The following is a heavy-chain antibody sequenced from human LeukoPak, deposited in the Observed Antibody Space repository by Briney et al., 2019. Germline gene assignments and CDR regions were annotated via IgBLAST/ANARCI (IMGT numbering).Heavy chain of an antibody. Sequence: PGGSLRLSCAASGFTFSSYSMNWVRQAPGKGLEWVSSISSSSSYIYYADSVKGRFTISRDNAKNSLRLQMNSLRAEDTAVYYCARDQMRPNYDFWSGPWGRAYYFDYWGQGTLVTVSS. CDR2: ISSSSSYI. V-gene: IGHV3-21*01. CDR1: GFTFSSYS. CDR3: ARDQMRPNYDFWSGPWGRAYYFDY. J-gene: IGHJ4*02. D-gene: IGHD3-3*01.